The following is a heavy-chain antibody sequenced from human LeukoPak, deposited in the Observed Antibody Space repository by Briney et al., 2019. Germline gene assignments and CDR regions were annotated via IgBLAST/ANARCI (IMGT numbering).Heavy chain of an antibody. CDR1: GGSFSGYY. Sequence: PSETLSLTCAVCGGSFSGYYWSWIRQPPGKGLEWIGEINHSGSTNYNPSLKSRVTISVDTSKNQFSLKLSSVTAADTAVYYCARAVPIAAASLDYWGQGTLVTVSS. CDR2: INHSGST. V-gene: IGHV4-34*01. D-gene: IGHD6-13*01. CDR3: ARAVPIAAASLDY. J-gene: IGHJ4*02.